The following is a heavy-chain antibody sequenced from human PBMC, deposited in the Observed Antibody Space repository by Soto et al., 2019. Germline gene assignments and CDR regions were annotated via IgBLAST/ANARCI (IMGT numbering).Heavy chain of an antibody. D-gene: IGHD3-9*01. V-gene: IGHV1-18*01. J-gene: IGHJ4*02. CDR3: PRARNSDWSDY. CDR1: G. CDR2: INTSNGNT. Sequence: GRSWARQAAGQGLEWMGWINTSNGNTNYAQKFQGGVIMTTDTSTSTAYLELRSLKSDDTAVYYCPRARNSDWSDYWGQGPLVTVSS.